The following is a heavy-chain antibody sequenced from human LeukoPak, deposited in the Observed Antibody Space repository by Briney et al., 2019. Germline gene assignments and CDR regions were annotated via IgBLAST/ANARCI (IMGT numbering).Heavy chain of an antibody. Sequence: GGSLRLSCAASGFTFSESWMSWVRQAPGKGLECVADMNKDGSEKDYVDSVKGRFTISRDNAKNSLYLQMNSLRAEDTAVYYCARVLRSSLFDSWGQGTLVTVSS. CDR1: GFTFSESW. CDR3: ARVLRSSLFDS. J-gene: IGHJ4*02. D-gene: IGHD6-13*01. CDR2: MNKDGSEK. V-gene: IGHV3-7*03.